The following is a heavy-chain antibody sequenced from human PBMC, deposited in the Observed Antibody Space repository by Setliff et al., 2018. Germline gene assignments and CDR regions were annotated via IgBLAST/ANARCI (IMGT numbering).Heavy chain of an antibody. CDR3: ARVPRGRDDAFDI. D-gene: IGHD3-10*01. Sequence: GASVKVSCKASGYTFTGYYMHWVRQAPGQGLEWMGWINPNSGGTNYAQKFQGWVTMTRDTSISTAFMELSSLTSEDTAVYYCARVPRGRDDAFDIWGQGTVVTVSS. J-gene: IGHJ3*02. CDR1: GYTFTGYY. CDR2: INPNSGGT. V-gene: IGHV1-2*04.